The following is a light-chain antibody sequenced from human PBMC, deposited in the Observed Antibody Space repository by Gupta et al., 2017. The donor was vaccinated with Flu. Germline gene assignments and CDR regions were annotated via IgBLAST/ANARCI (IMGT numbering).Light chain of an antibody. V-gene: IGKV3-11*01. CDR2: DAS. CDR1: QSVSSY. Sequence: EILLTQPPATLSLSPGERATLSCRASQSVSSYLAWYQQKPGQAPRRLIYDASNRATGIPARFSGSGYGTDFTLTISSLDPEDFAVYYCQQRSNWPPYTFGQWTKLEIK. CDR3: QQRSNWPPYT. J-gene: IGKJ2*01.